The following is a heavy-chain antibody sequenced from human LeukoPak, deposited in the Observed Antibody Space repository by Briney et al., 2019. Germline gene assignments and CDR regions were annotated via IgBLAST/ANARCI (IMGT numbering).Heavy chain of an antibody. V-gene: IGHV3-21*01. CDR3: SRSAYYDGSGNYYDY. CDR1: GFTFSSYM. J-gene: IGHJ4*02. D-gene: IGHD3-22*01. CDR2: INSGGTYT. Sequence: GGSLRLSCAASGFTFSSYMMNWVRQAPGKGLEWVSSINSGGTYTYYTESVKGRFTISRDNAKNTLYLQMNGLRAEDTAVYYCSRSAYYDGSGNYYDYWGQGTLVTVSS.